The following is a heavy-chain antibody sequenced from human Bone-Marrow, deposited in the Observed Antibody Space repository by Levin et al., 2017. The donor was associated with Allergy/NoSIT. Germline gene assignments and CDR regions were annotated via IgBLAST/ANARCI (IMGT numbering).Heavy chain of an antibody. D-gene: IGHD3-16*01. J-gene: IGHJ4*02. CDR1: GFIFSDYY. V-gene: IGHV3-11*01. Sequence: PGESLKISCAASGFIFSDYYMSWIRQAPGKGLEWIAYISNSGSTIYYSDSVRGRFAVSRDNTKNSLYLYLNSLTAEDTAIYYCARDGGLIDYWGQGTLVTVSS. CDR2: ISNSGSTI. CDR3: ARDGGLIDY.